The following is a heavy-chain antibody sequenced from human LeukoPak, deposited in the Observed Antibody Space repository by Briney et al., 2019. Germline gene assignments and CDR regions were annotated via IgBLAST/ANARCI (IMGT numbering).Heavy chain of an antibody. J-gene: IGHJ4*02. CDR3: AAGRYFVLVDY. Sequence: TSVKVSCKASRLTFSRSAMQWVRQARGQRLEWMGWIVVGGGNTNYAQKFQERVTITMDMSTSTAYLELSRLRSEDPPVYYCAAGRYFVLVDYWGQGTLVTVSS. D-gene: IGHD3-9*01. V-gene: IGHV1-58*02. CDR1: RLTFSRSA. CDR2: IVVGGGNT.